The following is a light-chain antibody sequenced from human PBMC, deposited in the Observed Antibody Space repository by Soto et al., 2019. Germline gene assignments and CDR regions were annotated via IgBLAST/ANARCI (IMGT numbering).Light chain of an antibody. CDR3: QQANSFPLT. Sequence: DIQMTQSPSSVSASVGDRDTITCRASQGISNWLAWYQQKPGKAPNLLIHTASSLQSGVPSRFSGSGSGTDFTLTISSLQPEDFTTYYCQQANSFPLTFGGGTKVEIK. CDR2: TAS. V-gene: IGKV1-12*01. J-gene: IGKJ4*01. CDR1: QGISNW.